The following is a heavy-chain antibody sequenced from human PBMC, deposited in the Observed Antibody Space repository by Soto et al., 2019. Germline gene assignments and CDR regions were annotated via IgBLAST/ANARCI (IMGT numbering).Heavy chain of an antibody. V-gene: IGHV3-9*01. D-gene: IGHD2-15*01. CDR1: GFTFDDYA. Sequence: EVQLVESGGGLVQPGRSLRLSCAASGFTFDDYAMHWVRQAPGKGLEWVSGISWHSGSIGYADSVKGRFTISRDNAKNPLYLQRNRLRAKDTALYYGAKGSGGTCYSGFDYWGQGTLVTVSS. J-gene: IGHJ4*02. CDR2: ISWHSGSI. CDR3: AKGSGGTCYSGFDY.